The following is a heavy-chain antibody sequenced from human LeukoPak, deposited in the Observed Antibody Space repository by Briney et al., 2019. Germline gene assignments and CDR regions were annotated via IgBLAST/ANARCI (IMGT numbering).Heavy chain of an antibody. V-gene: IGHV1-24*01. CDR3: ATAEFWSGYLVY. Sequence: ASVKVSCKASGYTLTELSMHWVRQAPGKGLEWMGGFDPEDGETIYAQKFQGRVTMTEDTSTDTAYMELSSLRSEDTAVYYCATAEFWSGYLVYWGQGTLVTVSS. CDR2: FDPEDGET. CDR1: GYTLTELS. J-gene: IGHJ4*02. D-gene: IGHD3-3*01.